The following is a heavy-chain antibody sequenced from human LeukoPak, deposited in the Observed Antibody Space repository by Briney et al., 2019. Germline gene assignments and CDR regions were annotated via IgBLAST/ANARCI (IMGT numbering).Heavy chain of an antibody. CDR2: INAGNGNT. D-gene: IGHD2-8*01. V-gene: IGHV1-3*01. CDR3: ARDLMVATGRPQPIYY. Sequence: ASVKVSCKASGYTFTNYAIHWVRQAPGQRREWMAWINAGNGNTKYSQKFQGRVTVTRDTSASTAYMELSSLKSEDTALYYCARDLMVATGRPQPIYYWGQGTLVTVSS. CDR1: GYTFTNYA. J-gene: IGHJ4*02.